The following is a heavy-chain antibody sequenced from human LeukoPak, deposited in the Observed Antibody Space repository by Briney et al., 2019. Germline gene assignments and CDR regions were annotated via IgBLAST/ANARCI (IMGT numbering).Heavy chain of an antibody. CDR2: MNPNSGNT. J-gene: IGHJ6*03. CDR3: ARGLWSGYYEHYYYMDV. CDR1: GYTFTSYD. Sequence: ASVKVSCKASGYTFTSYDINWVRQATGQGLEWMGWMNPNSGNTGYAQKFQGRVTMTRNTSISTAYMELSSLRSEDTAVYYCARGLWSGYYEHYYYMDVWGKGTTVTVSS. V-gene: IGHV1-8*01. D-gene: IGHD3-3*01.